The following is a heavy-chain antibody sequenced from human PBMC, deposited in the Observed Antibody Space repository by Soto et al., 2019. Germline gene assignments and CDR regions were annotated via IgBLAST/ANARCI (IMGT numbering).Heavy chain of an antibody. Sequence: QVQLQESGPGLVKPSQTLSLTCTVSGGSISSGGYYWSWIRQHPGKGLEWIGYIYYSGSTYYNPSLTRRVTLSVDTSKNQFSLKLSSVTAADTAVYYCARVGGINWFDPWGQGTLVTVSS. D-gene: IGHD3-16*01. CDR3: ARVGGINWFDP. J-gene: IGHJ5*02. CDR2: IYYSGST. V-gene: IGHV4-31*03. CDR1: GGSISSGGYY.